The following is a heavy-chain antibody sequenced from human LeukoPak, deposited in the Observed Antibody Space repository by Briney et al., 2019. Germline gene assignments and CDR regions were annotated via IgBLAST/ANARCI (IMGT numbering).Heavy chain of an antibody. CDR3: ARDSRSGSGRFPQLDY. V-gene: IGHV1-69*04. CDR1: GGTFSSYA. Sequence: GASVKVSCKASGGTFSSYAISWVRQAPGQGLEWMGRIIPIFSIANYAQKFQGRVTITADKSTSTAYMELSSLRSEDTAVYYCARDSRSGSGRFPQLDYWGQGTLVTVSS. CDR2: IIPIFSIA. D-gene: IGHD1-26*01. J-gene: IGHJ4*02.